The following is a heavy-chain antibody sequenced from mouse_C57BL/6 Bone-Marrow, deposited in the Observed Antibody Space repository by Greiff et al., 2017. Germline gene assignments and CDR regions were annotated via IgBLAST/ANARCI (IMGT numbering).Heavy chain of an antibody. J-gene: IGHJ3*01. V-gene: IGHV1-54*01. CDR1: GYSFTNYL. CDR3: AMGKLGLRRFAY. Sequence: VQLQQSGAELVRPGTSVKVSCKASGYSFTNYLIEWVKQRPGQGLEWIGVINPGSGGTNYNEKFKGKATLTADKSSSTAYMQLSSLTSEDSAVYFCAMGKLGLRRFAYWGQGTLVTVSA. D-gene: IGHD2-4*01. CDR2: INPGSGGT.